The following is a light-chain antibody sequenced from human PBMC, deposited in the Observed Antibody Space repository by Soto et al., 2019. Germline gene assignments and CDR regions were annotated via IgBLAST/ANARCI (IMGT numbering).Light chain of an antibody. Sequence: DIQMTQSPSTLSGSVGDRVTITCRASQTISSWMAWYQQKPGKAPKLLIYKASTLKSWVPSRFSGSGSGTEFSHTTSCLQADDFATYYCQHYNSYSEALGQGTKVELK. CDR2: KAS. CDR3: QHYNSYSEA. J-gene: IGKJ1*01. V-gene: IGKV1-5*03. CDR1: QTISSW.